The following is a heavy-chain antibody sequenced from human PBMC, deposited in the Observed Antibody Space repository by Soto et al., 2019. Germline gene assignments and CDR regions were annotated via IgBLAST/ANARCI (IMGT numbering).Heavy chain of an antibody. D-gene: IGHD5-18*01. J-gene: IGHJ4*02. V-gene: IGHV3-30*04. CDR3: GRDRGYSYGYYFDY. CDR2: ISYDGSNK. CDR1: GFTFSSYA. Sequence: GGSLRLSCAASGFTFSSYAMHWVRQAPGKGLEWVAVISYDGSNKYYADSVKGRFTISRDNSKNTLYLQMNSLRAEDTAVYYCGRDRGYSYGYYFDYWGQGTLVTVSS.